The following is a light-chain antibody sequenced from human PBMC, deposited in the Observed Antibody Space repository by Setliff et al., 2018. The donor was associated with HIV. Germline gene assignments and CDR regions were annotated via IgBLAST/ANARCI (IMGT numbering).Light chain of an antibody. CDR2: EVT. J-gene: IGLJ2*01. Sequence: QSALTQPASVSGSPGQSITISCTGTSSDVGGYNYVSWYQQHPGKAPKLMIYEVTYRPSGVSNRFSGSKSGNTASLTISGLQAEDEADYYCSSYTISNTHVLFGGGTKGTVL. CDR3: SSYTISNTHVL. CDR1: SSDVGGYNY. V-gene: IGLV2-14*01.